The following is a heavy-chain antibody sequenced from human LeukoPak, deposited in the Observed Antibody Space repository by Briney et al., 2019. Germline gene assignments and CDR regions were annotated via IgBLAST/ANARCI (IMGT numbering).Heavy chain of an antibody. CDR1: GFTFSSYA. CDR2: ISGSGGST. V-gene: IGHV3-23*01. CDR3: AFAYYYDSSGYPDHYYYYYYMDV. D-gene: IGHD3-22*01. J-gene: IGHJ6*03. Sequence: GGSLRLSCAASGFTFSSYAMSWVRQAPGKGLEWVSAISGSGGSTYYADSVKGRFTISRDNSKNTLYLQMNSLRAEDTAVYYCAFAYYYDSSGYPDHYYYYYYMDVWGKGTTVTVSS.